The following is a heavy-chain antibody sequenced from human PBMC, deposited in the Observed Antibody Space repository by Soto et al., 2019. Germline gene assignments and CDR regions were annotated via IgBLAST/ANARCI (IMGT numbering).Heavy chain of an antibody. V-gene: IGHV4-4*02. D-gene: IGHD3-10*01. CDR3: ARSSGVSATNWFDA. CDR1: GGSIRSING. Sequence: QVHLQESGPGLVKPSGTLSLTCGVSGGSIRSINGWSWVRQTPRKGLEWIGEIYYSGSTNYNPSLTSRVTMPIDKSKNKFFLNLTSVTDADTALYYYARSSGVSATNWFDAGGQGTLVTVSS. CDR2: IYYSGST. J-gene: IGHJ5*02.